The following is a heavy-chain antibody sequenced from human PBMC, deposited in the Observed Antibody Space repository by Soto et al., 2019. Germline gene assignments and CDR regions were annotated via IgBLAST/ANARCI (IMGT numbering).Heavy chain of an antibody. CDR2: IYHDGST. CDR1: GYSISSGYY. CDR3: ARVGPWVPYYYDSSPYTMENWFDP. Sequence: SETLSLTCAVSGYSISSGYYWGWLRQPPGKGLEWIGSIYHDGSTYYNPSLNSRVTLSIDMTNNHVSLILNSVTAADTAVYYCARVGPWVPYYYDSSPYTMENWFDPWGQGTLVTVSS. D-gene: IGHD3-22*01. V-gene: IGHV4-38-2*01. J-gene: IGHJ5*02.